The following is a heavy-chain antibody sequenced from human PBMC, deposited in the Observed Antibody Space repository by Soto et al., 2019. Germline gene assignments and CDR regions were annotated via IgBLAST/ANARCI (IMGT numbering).Heavy chain of an antibody. CDR1: GFTFSSYG. J-gene: IGHJ4*02. D-gene: IGHD3-10*01. CDR3: AKLFGDVDS. CDR2: ISGSGGST. V-gene: IGHV3-23*01. Sequence: EVQLLESGGGLVQPGGSLRLSCAASGFTFSSYGMSWVRQAPEKGLEWVSFISGSGGSTYYADSVKGRFTISRDNSKNAVYLQMNSLRADDTAIYYCAKLFGDVDSWGQGTLVTVSS.